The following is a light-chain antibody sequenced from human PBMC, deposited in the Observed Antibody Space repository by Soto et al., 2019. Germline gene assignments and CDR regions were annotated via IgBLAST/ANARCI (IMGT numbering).Light chain of an antibody. CDR1: QDISND. CDR3: QQYDDLPYT. Sequence: DLQMTQSPSSLSASVGDRVTVTCQASQDISNDLNWYQQKPGKAPKLLIYDASNMETGVPSRFSGSGSGTDFTFTISSLQPEDLATSYCQQYDDLPYTFGQGTKLDIK. CDR2: DAS. V-gene: IGKV1-33*01. J-gene: IGKJ2*01.